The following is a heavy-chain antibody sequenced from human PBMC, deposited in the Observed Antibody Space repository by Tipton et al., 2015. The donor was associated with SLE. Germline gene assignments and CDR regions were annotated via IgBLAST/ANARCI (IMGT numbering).Heavy chain of an antibody. J-gene: IGHJ4*02. Sequence: QLVQSGPEVKKPGASVKVSCKASGYTFTSYAISWVRQAPGQGLEWMGWISPYNHNTDYAQKFQGRVTMTTDTSTSTAYMELRSLRSEDTAVYYCAMALAGTLFFDYWGQGALVTVSS. D-gene: IGHD1/OR15-1a*01. V-gene: IGHV1-18*01. CDR3: AMALAGTLFFDY. CDR2: ISPYNHNT. CDR1: GYTFTSYA.